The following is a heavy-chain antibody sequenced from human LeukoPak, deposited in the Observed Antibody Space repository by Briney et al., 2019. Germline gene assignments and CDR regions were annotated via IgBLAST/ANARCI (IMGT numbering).Heavy chain of an antibody. D-gene: IGHD3-16*01. CDR2: IYYSGNT. Sequence: PSETLSLTCTVSGXSISTYYGSWIRQPPGKGLEWIGYIYYSGNTNYNPSLKSRVTISIDTSKNQFSLKLRSVTAADTAVYYCARVGVPGAFDIWGQGTMVTISS. CDR3: ARVGVPGAFDI. CDR1: GXSISTYY. V-gene: IGHV4-59*01. J-gene: IGHJ3*02.